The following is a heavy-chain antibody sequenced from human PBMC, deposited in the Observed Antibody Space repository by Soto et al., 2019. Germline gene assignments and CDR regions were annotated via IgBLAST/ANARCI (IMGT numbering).Heavy chain of an antibody. CDR2: IYYDGSNK. CDR1: GFAFSAYG. V-gene: IGHV3-33*01. CDR3: ARVGGTVTSDY. J-gene: IGHJ4*02. D-gene: IGHD4-17*01. Sequence: QVQLVESGGGVVQPGRSLRLSCAASGFAFSAYGMHWVRQAPGKGLEWVAMIYYDGSNKYYADSVKGRFTISRDNSKNTLYLQRSSRRAEDTALYYCARVGGTVTSDYWGQGTLVTVSS.